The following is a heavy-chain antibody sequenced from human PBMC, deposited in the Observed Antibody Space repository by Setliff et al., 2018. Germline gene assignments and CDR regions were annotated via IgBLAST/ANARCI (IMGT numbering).Heavy chain of an antibody. CDR3: ARTCSGSGCYAGLES. CDR1: GFTFSTYR. Sequence: PGESLKISCAASGFTFSTYRMHWVRQAPGKGLEWVAVIWDDGGNKYHADSVKGRFTISRDNSKNTLYLQMYSLRPEDTAVYYCARTCSGSGCYAGLESWGQGTPVTVSS. J-gene: IGHJ4*02. D-gene: IGHD2-15*01. CDR2: IWDDGGNK. V-gene: IGHV3-33*08.